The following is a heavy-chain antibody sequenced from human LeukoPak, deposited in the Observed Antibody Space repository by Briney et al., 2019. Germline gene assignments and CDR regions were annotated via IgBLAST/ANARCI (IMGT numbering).Heavy chain of an antibody. V-gene: IGHV4-34*01. CDR1: GGSFSGYY. CDR3: ARLRKRITMVRGAIYFDY. D-gene: IGHD3-10*01. CDR2: INHSGST. J-gene: IGHJ4*02. Sequence: PSETLSLTCAVYGGSFSGYYWSWIRQPPGKGLEWIGEINHSGSTNYNPSLKSRVTISVDTSKNQFSLKLSSVTAADTAVYYCARLRKRITMVRGAIYFDYWGQGTLVTVSS.